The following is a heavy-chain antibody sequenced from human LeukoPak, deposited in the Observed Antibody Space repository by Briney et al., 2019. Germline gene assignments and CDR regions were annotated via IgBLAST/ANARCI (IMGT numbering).Heavy chain of an antibody. CDR3: AYDSGYEDEDAFDI. Sequence: GGSLRLSCAASGFTFSSYGMHWVRQAPGKGLEWVAVISYDGSNKYYADSVKGRFTISRDNSKNTLYLQMNSLRAEDTAMYYCAYDSGYEDEDAFDIWGQGTMVTVSS. D-gene: IGHD5-12*01. V-gene: IGHV3-30*18. CDR2: ISYDGSNK. J-gene: IGHJ3*02. CDR1: GFTFSSYG.